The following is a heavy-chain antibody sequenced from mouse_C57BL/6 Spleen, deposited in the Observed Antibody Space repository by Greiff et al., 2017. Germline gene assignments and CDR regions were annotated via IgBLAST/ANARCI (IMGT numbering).Heavy chain of an antibody. D-gene: IGHD1-1*01. CDR3: ARDYGGSRWFAY. Sequence: QVQLQQPGAELVRPGTSVKLSCKASGYTFTSYWMHWVKQRPGQGLEWIGGIDPSDSYTNYNQKFKGKATLTVDTSSSTAYMQLSSLTSEDSAVDYCARDYGGSRWFAYWGQGTLVTVSA. CDR2: IDPSDSYT. V-gene: IGHV1-59*01. CDR1: GYTFTSYW. J-gene: IGHJ3*01.